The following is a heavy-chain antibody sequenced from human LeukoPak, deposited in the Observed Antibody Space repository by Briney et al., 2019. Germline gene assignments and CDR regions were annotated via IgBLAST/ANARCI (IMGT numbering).Heavy chain of an antibody. J-gene: IGHJ4*02. CDR2: ISYDGSNK. D-gene: IGHD2-2*01. Sequence: PGGSLRLSCAASGFTFSSYGMHWVRQAPGKGLEWVAVISYDGSNKYYADSVKGQFTISRDNSKNTLYLQMNSLRAEDTAVYYCAKGVPADHWGQGTLVTVSS. CDR3: AKGVPADH. CDR1: GFTFSSYG. V-gene: IGHV3-30*18.